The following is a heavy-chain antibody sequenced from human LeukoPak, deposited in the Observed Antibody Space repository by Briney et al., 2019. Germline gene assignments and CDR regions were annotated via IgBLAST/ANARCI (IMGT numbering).Heavy chain of an antibody. CDR3: QGRGDFCSGGYYRRLGSWVHP. CDR1: GFYFSTYG. J-gene: IGHJ5*02. D-gene: IGHD3-22*01. Sequence: GGSLRLSCAASGFYFSTYGMHWVRQAPGKGLERVAYIRYDGSNEYYADSVKGRFTISRDNSKNTLYLQMNSLRAEDTAEYCGQGRGDFCSGGYYRRLGSWVHPGAQGTLLTVSS. CDR2: IRYDGSNE. V-gene: IGHV3-30*02.